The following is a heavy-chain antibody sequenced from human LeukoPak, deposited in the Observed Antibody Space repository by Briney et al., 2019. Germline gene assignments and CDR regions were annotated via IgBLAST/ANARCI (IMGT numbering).Heavy chain of an antibody. CDR3: ARWVTVDSSGSAAFDI. V-gene: IGHV1-2*02. J-gene: IGHJ3*02. CDR2: INPNSGGT. D-gene: IGHD3-22*01. Sequence: ASVKVSCKASGYTFTGYYMDWVRQAPGQGLEWMGWINPNSGGTNYAQKFQGRVTMTRDTSISTAYMELSRLRSDDTAVYYCARWVTVDSSGSAAFDIWGQGTMVTVSS. CDR1: GYTFTGYY.